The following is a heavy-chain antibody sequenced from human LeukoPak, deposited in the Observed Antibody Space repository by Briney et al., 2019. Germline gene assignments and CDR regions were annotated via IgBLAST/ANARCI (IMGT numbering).Heavy chain of an antibody. CDR3: ARVGCNSTSCYRKYFQH. CDR2: IYYSGST. Sequence: SETLSLTCTVSGGSISSYYWSWIRQPPGKGLEWIGYIYYSGSTNYNPSLKSRVTISVDTSKNQFSLKLSSVTAADTAVYYCARVGCNSTSCYRKYFQHWGQGTLVTVSS. J-gene: IGHJ1*01. V-gene: IGHV4-59*01. D-gene: IGHD2-2*02. CDR1: GGSISSYY.